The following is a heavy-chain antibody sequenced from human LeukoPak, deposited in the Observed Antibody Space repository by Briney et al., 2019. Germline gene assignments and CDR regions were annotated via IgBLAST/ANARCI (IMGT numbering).Heavy chain of an antibody. V-gene: IGHV4-38-2*02. J-gene: IGHJ5*02. CDR2: IYHSGST. CDR1: GFSISSGYY. CDR3: ARGSTTGTTSYFDP. Sequence: PSETLSLTCTVSGFSISSGYYWGWFRQPPGKGLEWIGSIYHSGSTYYNLSFRSRVTISLNTSKNYFSLKLNSVTAADTAVYYCARGSTTGTTSYFDPWGQGTLVTVSS. D-gene: IGHD1-1*01.